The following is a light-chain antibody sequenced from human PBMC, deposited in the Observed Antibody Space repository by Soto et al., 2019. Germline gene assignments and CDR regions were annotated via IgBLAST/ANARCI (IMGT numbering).Light chain of an antibody. CDR2: DAS. J-gene: IGKJ4*01. V-gene: IGKV1-5*01. Sequence: DIHMTQSPSTLSASVGDRVTITCRASQSISSWLAWYQQKPGEAPKLLIYDASSLESGVPSRFSGSGSGTEFTLTISSLQPDDFATYYCQQYNSYSLFGGGTKVDIK. CDR1: QSISSW. CDR3: QQYNSYSL.